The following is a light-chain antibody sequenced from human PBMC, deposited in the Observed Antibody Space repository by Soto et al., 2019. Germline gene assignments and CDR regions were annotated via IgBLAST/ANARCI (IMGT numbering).Light chain of an antibody. J-gene: IGLJ1*01. V-gene: IGLV2-11*01. CDR2: DVS. CDR3: SSYSISTAYL. Sequence: QSVLTQPRSVSGSPGQSVTISCTGTSSDVGGYNYVSWYQQHPGKAPKLMIYDVSNRPSGVSYRFSGSKSGNTASLTISGLQAEDEADYFCSSYSISTAYLFGTGTKVTVL. CDR1: SSDVGGYNY.